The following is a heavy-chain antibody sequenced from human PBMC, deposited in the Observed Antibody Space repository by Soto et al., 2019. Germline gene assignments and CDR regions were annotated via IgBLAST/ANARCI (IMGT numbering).Heavy chain of an antibody. CDR3: VKDGGYCSSSTCYSPRNHYFDS. V-gene: IGHV3-7*03. Sequence: GGSLRLSCEASGFTFSDYWMSWVRQAPGKGPEWVANIKFDGSEKQYVDSVRGRFTISRDNPRNSLFLQMNSLRAGDTAVYYCVKDGGYCSSSTCYSPRNHYFDSWGRGTLVTVSS. CDR1: GFTFSDYW. D-gene: IGHD2-2*01. J-gene: IGHJ4*02. CDR2: IKFDGSEK.